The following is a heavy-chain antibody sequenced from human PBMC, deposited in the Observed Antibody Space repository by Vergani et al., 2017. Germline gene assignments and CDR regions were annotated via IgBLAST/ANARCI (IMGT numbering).Heavy chain of an antibody. J-gene: IGHJ5*02. CDR3: AKDLGTSSGGGWFDP. D-gene: IGHD6-6*01. CDR2: ISWNSNSI. Sequence: EVQLEESGGGLVLPGRSLRLSCVASGFTSAGYALHWVRQAPGKGLERVSGISWNSNSIGYADSVKGRFTISRDNAKNSLYLQMNSLRAEDTALYYCAKDLGTSSGGGWFDPWGQGTLVTVSS. CDR1: GFTSAGYA. V-gene: IGHV3-9*02.